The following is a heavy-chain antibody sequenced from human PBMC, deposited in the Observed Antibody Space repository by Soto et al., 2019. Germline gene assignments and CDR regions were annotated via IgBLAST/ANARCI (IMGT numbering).Heavy chain of an antibody. CDR1: GYTFTTYY. J-gene: IGHJ5*02. CDR3: ARTVGDNMRNNWFDP. Sequence: ASVKVSCKASGYTFTTYYIHWLRQAPGQGPEWMGIINPSGGSTDSAKGRFTISRDNSRNTLYVQMNSLRAEDTAVYYCARTVGDNMRNNWFDPWGPGTLVTVSS. V-gene: IGHV1-46*04. D-gene: IGHD1-20*01. CDR2: INPSGGST.